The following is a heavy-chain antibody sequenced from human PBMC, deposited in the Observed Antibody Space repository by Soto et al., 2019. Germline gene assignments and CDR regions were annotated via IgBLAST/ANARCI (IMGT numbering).Heavy chain of an antibody. J-gene: IGHJ6*02. V-gene: IGHV3-30-3*01. Sequence: GGSLRLSCAASGFTFSSYAMHWVRQAPGKGLEWVAVISYDGSNKYYADSVKGRFTISRDNSKNTLYLQMNSLRAEDTAVYYCARDTGLFDYYYGMDVWGPGTTVTVSS. D-gene: IGHD3-22*01. CDR2: ISYDGSNK. CDR3: ARDTGLFDYYYGMDV. CDR1: GFTFSSYA.